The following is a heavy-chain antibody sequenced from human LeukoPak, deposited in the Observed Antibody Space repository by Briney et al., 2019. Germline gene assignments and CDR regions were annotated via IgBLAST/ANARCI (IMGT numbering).Heavy chain of an antibody. V-gene: IGHV4-4*07. J-gene: IGHJ4*02. D-gene: IGHD3-22*01. CDR2: IYSSGST. CDR1: SDSITTYY. CDR3: ARDRNYFHSSGWTPFDY. Sequence: SESLSLACTVPSDSITTYYGSWIRQPAGKGLEWIGRIYSSGSTNYNPYLKSRVTMSVDTSKSQLSLKLSSVTAADTAVYYCARDRNYFHSSGWTPFDYWGQGTLVTVSS.